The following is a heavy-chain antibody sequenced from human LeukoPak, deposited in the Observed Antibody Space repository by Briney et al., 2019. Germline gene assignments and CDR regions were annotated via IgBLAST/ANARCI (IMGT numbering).Heavy chain of an antibody. D-gene: IGHD4-17*01. J-gene: IGHJ6*02. CDR2: ISSSSTI. CDR1: GFTVSSNY. CDR3: AREDYGDYVAYYYYYGMDV. Sequence: GGSLRLSCAASGFTVSSNYMSWVRQAPGKGLEWVSYISSSSTIYYADSVKGRFTISRDNAKNSLYLQMNSLRDEDTAVYYCAREDYGDYVAYYYYYGMDVWGQGTTVTVSS. V-gene: IGHV3-69-1*01.